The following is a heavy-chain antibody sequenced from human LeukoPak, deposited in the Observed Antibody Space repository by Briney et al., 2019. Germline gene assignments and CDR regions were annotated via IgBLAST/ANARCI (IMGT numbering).Heavy chain of an antibody. CDR1: GVSISSYY. V-gene: IGHV4-59*01. D-gene: IGHD3-10*01. CDR2: IYYSGST. CDR3: ASLGFGELPATKYGMDV. J-gene: IGHJ6*02. Sequence: DPSETLSLTCTVSGVSISSYYWSWIRQPPGKGLEWIGYIYYSGSTNYNPSLKSRVTISVDTSKNQFSLKLSSVTAADTAVYYCASLGFGELPATKYGMDVWGQGTTVTVSS.